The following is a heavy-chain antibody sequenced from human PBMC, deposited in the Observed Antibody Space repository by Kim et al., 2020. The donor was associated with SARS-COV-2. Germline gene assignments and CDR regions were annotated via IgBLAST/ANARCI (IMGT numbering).Heavy chain of an antibody. CDR3: AAFTSRAWGKDV. V-gene: IGHV3-48*02. Sequence: YYADSVKGRFTISRDNAKNSLYLQMNSLRDEDTAVYYCAAFTSRAWGKDVWGQGTTVTVSS. J-gene: IGHJ6*02.